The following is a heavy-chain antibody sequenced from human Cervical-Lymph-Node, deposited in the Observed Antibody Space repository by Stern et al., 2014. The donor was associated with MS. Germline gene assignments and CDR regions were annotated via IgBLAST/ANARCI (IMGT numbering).Heavy chain of an antibody. D-gene: IGHD6-6*01. J-gene: IGHJ4*02. CDR1: GGSTSSYY. CDR3: ARGYTTSSGRPDY. Sequence: VQLVQSGPGLVKPSETLSLTCTVSGGSTSSYYWSWIRQPPGKGLEWIGYISSSGGTKYNPSLKSRVTISVDTSKNQFALNLWPVTAADAAVYYCARGYTTSSGRPDYWGQGTLVTVST. V-gene: IGHV4-59*08. CDR2: ISSSGGT.